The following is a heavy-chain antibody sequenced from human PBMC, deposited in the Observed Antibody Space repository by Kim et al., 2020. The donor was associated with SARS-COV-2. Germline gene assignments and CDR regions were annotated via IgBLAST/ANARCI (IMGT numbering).Heavy chain of an antibody. CDR2: K. D-gene: IGHD3-16*01. J-gene: IGHJ3*02. V-gene: IGHV3-48*02. Sequence: KYYDDSVKGRFTLSRDNAENSIYRQMNSLRDEDTGVYYCVREHWGGAFDIWDQGRMVTVSS. CDR3: VREHWGGAFDI.